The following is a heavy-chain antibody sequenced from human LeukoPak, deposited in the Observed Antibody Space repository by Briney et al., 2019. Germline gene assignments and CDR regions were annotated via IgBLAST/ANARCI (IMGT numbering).Heavy chain of an antibody. CDR1: GLTFSNAW. D-gene: IGHD2-15*01. Sequence: GGSLRLSCAASGLTFSNAWMSWVRQAPGKGLEWVGRIKSKTDGGTTDYAAPVKGRFTISRDDSKNTLYLQMNSLRTEDTAVYYCNTDPDVVVVAAKYFDYWGQGTLVTVSS. V-gene: IGHV3-15*01. CDR2: IKSKTDGGTT. J-gene: IGHJ4*02. CDR3: NTDPDVVVVAAKYFDY.